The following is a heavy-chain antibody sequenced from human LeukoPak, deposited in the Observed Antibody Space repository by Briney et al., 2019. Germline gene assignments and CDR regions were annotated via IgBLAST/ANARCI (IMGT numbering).Heavy chain of an antibody. CDR3: ARRYFYDSGGYYYYFDY. D-gene: IGHD3-22*01. Sequence: SETLSLTCTVSGGSISSSSYYWGWIRQPPGKGLEWMGRIYYSGSTYYNPSLKSRVTISVDTSKNQFSLKLSSVTAADTAVYYCARRYFYDSGGYYYYFDYWGQGSLVTVSS. CDR2: IYYSGST. J-gene: IGHJ4*02. V-gene: IGHV4-39*01. CDR1: GGSISSSSYY.